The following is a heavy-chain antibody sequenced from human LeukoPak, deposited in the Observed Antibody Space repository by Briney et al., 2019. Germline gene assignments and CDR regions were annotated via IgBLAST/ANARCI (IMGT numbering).Heavy chain of an antibody. CDR1: GVSISSYY. J-gene: IGHJ4*02. D-gene: IGHD3-16*01. Sequence: SETLSLTCTVSGVSISSYYWSWLRQPPGKGLEWIGYIYNSGSTNSNPSLQSRAAISLGASKNQFSLKLTSVTAADTAVYYCARLRDLYNVFDHWGQGTLVTISS. V-gene: IGHV4-59*08. CDR2: IYNSGST. CDR3: ARLRDLYNVFDH.